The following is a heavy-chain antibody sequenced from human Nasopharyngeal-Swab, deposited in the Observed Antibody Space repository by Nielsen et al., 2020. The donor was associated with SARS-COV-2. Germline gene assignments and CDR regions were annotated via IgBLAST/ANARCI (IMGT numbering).Heavy chain of an antibody. CDR3: AIIAAAGTHY. V-gene: IGHV3-74*01. CDR2: INSDGSST. Sequence: GESLKISCAASGFTFSSYGMHWVRQAPGKGLVWVSRINSDGSSTSSADSVKGRFTISRDNAKNTLYLQMNSLRAEDTAVYYCAIIAAAGTHYWGQGTLVTVSS. CDR1: GFTFSSYG. D-gene: IGHD6-13*01. J-gene: IGHJ4*02.